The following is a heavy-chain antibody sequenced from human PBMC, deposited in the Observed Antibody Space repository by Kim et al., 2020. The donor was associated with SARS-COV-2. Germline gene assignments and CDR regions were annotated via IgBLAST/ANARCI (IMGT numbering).Heavy chain of an antibody. CDR2: IYWDDDK. CDR3: FQFWRSYRYHQPEYFQD. CDR1: GFSLSTSGVG. J-gene: IGHJ1*01. D-gene: IGHD3-16*02. Sequence: SGPTLVNPTQTLTLTCTFSGFSLSTSGVGVGWIRQPPGKALEWLALIYWDDDKRYSPSLKSRLTITKDTSKNQVVLTMTNMDPVDTATYYCFQFWRSYRYHQPEYFQDWSRGALVTVSS. V-gene: IGHV2-5*02.